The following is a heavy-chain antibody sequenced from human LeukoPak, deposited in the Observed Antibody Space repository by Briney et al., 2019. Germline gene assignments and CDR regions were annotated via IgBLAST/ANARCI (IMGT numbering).Heavy chain of an antibody. J-gene: IGHJ4*02. Sequence: PGGSLRLSCAASGFTFSSYAMSWVRQAPGKGLEWVSAISGSGGSTYYADSVKGRFTISRDNSKNTLYLQMNSLRAEDTAVHYCASQAKNAYSSGWVDYWGQGTLVTVSS. CDR1: GFTFSSYA. D-gene: IGHD6-19*01. CDR3: ASQAKNAYSSGWVDY. V-gene: IGHV3-23*01. CDR2: ISGSGGST.